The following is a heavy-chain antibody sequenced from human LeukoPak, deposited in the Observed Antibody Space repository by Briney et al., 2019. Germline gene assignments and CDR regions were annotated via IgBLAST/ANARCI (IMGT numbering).Heavy chain of an antibody. CDR2: ISYDGSNK. CDR1: GFTFSSYA. V-gene: IGHV3-30*04. Sequence: PGRSLRLSCAASGFTFSSYAMHWVRQAPGKGLEWVAVISYDGSNKYYADSVKGRFTISRDNSKNTLYLQMNSLRAEDTAVYYCARAARYSYGSHYYYYMDVWGKGTTVTVSS. D-gene: IGHD5-18*01. J-gene: IGHJ6*03. CDR3: ARAARYSYGSHYYYYMDV.